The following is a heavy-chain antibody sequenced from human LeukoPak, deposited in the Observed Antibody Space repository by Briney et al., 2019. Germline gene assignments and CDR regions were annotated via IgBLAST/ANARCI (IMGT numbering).Heavy chain of an antibody. CDR1: GFTFTTYA. CDR3: AKGPSSFFYDSNGYYDLTSDY. J-gene: IGHJ4*02. V-gene: IGHV3-23*01. CDR2: ISVRGDVT. D-gene: IGHD3-22*01. Sequence: PGGSLRLSCAASGFTFTTYAMSWVRQAPGKGLEWVSGISVRGDVTYYADSVKGLSTISRDTSKNTLYLQMNSLRVEDTGVYYCAKGPSSFFYDSNGYYDLTSDYWGEGSLVTVSS.